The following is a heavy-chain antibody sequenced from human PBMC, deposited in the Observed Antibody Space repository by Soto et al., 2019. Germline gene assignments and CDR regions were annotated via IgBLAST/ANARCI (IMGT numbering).Heavy chain of an antibody. Sequence: EVQLVESGGGLIQPGGSLRLSCAASGFTVSSNYMSRVRQAPVKGLEWVSVIYSGGSTYYAHSVKGRFTISRDNSKNTLYLQMNSLRAEDTAVYYCARDYDFWSGGMDVWGQGTTVTVSS. CDR2: IYSGGST. CDR3: ARDYDFWSGGMDV. V-gene: IGHV3-53*01. CDR1: GFTVSSNY. J-gene: IGHJ6*02. D-gene: IGHD3-3*01.